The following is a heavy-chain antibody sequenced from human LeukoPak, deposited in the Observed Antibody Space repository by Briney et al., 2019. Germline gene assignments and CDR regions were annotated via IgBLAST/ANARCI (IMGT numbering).Heavy chain of an antibody. J-gene: IGHJ4*02. Sequence: SETLSLTCTVSGGSISYYYWSWIRQPPGKGLGWIGYIYYSGSTKYNPSLKSRVTISVDTSKSLFSLKLFSVTAADTAVYYCARHDYDSGSYYKDWGQGTLVTVSS. D-gene: IGHD3-10*01. CDR1: GGSISYYY. V-gene: IGHV4-59*08. CDR3: ARHDYDSGSYYKD. CDR2: IYYSGST.